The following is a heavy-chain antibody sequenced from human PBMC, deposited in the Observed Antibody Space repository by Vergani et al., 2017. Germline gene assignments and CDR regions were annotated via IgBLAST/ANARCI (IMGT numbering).Heavy chain of an antibody. CDR1: GFTFSSYW. CDR2: IKQDGSEK. J-gene: IGHJ4*02. D-gene: IGHD2/OR15-2a*01. Sequence: EVQLVESGGGLVQPGGSLRLSCAASGFTFSSYWMSWVRQAPGKGLEWVANIKQDGSEKYYVDSVKGRFTISRDNAKNSLDLQMNSLGAEDTAVYYCARDFKYYDFDYWGQGTLVTVSS. V-gene: IGHV3-7*01. CDR3: ARDFKYYDFDY.